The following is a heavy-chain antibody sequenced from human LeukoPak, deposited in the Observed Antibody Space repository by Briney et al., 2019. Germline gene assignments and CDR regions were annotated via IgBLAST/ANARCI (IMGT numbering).Heavy chain of an antibody. CDR1: GGSISSSSYF. V-gene: IGHV4-39*07. CDR3: ARRITMVRGVLGFDP. D-gene: IGHD3-10*01. Sequence: SETLSLTCSVPGGSISSSSYFWGWIRQPPGKGLEWIGSIYYSGSTYYNPSLKSRVTISVDTSKNQFSLKLSSVTAADTAVYYCARRITMVRGVLGFDPWGQGTLVTVSS. J-gene: IGHJ5*02. CDR2: IYYSGST.